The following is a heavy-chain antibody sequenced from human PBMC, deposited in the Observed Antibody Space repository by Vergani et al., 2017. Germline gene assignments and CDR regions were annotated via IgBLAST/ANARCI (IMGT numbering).Heavy chain of an antibody. V-gene: IGHV4-61*02. CDR1: GGSINSHNYY. CDR3: ARGSCLGGSCYKPLFDY. D-gene: IGHD2-15*01. J-gene: IGHJ4*02. Sequence: QVQLQESGPGLVKPSQTLSLTCTVSGGSINSHNYYWSWIRKPAGKGLEWIGRIHTSGSTNYNPSLKSRVTMSEDTSKNQFSLNLTSVTAADTAVYFCARGSCLGGSCYKPLFDYGGQGILVTVSS. CDR2: IHTSGST.